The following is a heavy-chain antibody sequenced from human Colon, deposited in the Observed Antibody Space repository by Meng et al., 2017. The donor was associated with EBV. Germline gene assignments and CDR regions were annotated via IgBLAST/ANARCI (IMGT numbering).Heavy chain of an antibody. Sequence: LQPQVPGPGLVKPSCTLPVPCSVLGGSTSNSDCYWAWTRQPPGKGLEWIGSVYNTGSTYHNPSLRSRLTISLGTSKTQFSLNLNSVTAADTAVYYCARGQYSSTFPGYWYFDLWGRGTLVTVSS. D-gene: IGHD2-2*01. CDR1: GGSTSNSDCY. CDR3: ARGQYSSTFPGYWYFDL. J-gene: IGHJ2*01. CDR2: VYNTGST. V-gene: IGHV4-39*07.